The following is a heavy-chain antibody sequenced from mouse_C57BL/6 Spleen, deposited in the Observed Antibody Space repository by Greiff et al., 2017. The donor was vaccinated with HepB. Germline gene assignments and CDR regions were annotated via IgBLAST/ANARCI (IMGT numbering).Heavy chain of an antibody. CDR3: ARGDDGYRY. D-gene: IGHD2-3*01. J-gene: IGHJ4*01. CDR1: GYTFTSYW. CDR2: IDPSDSET. V-gene: IGHV1-52*01. Sequence: VQLQQSGAELVRPGSSVKLSCKASGYTFTSYWMHWVKQRPIQGLEWIGNIDPSDSETHYNQKFKDKATLTVDKSSSTAYMQLSSLTSEDSAVYYCARGDDGYRYWGQGTSVTVSS.